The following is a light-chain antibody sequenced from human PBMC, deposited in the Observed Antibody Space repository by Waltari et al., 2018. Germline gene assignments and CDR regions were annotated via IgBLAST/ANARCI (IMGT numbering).Light chain of an antibody. Sequence: SSELTQDPAVSVAMGQTVRITCQGDSLRSYYASWYQQRPGQGPILVMYDKNNRPSGVPDRFSGSTSDNTASLTIAGDQAEDEASYYCHSRDASGVGGSFGGGTKLTVL. CDR3: HSRDASGVGGS. J-gene: IGLJ2*01. V-gene: IGLV3-19*01. CDR1: SLRSYY. CDR2: DKN.